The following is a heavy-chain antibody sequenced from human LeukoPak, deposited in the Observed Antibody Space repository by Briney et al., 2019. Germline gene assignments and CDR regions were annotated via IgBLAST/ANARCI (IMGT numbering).Heavy chain of an antibody. Sequence: RGGSLRLSCAASGFTFDDYGMSWVRQAPGKGLEWVSGINWNGGSTGYADSVKGRFTISRDNAKNSLYLQLNSLRAEDTAVYYCVRLYDDYTNGHFDSWGQGTLVTVSS. CDR1: GFTFDDYG. J-gene: IGHJ4*02. D-gene: IGHD4-11*01. CDR3: VRLYDDYTNGHFDS. CDR2: INWNGGST. V-gene: IGHV3-20*04.